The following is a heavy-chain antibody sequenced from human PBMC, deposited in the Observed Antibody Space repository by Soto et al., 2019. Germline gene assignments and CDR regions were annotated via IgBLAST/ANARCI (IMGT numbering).Heavy chain of an antibody. Sequence: DVQLVESGGGLVQPGGSLKLSCAASGFSISGSAMHWVRQASGKGLEWIGRIRSKANKYATSYAASVEGRFTISRDDSKNTAFLEMNDLKTEDPAVYFCTSPRIAVAGVFWYFDLWGRGTLVTVSS. J-gene: IGHJ2*01. CDR1: GFSISGSA. V-gene: IGHV3-73*01. D-gene: IGHD6-19*01. CDR2: IRSKANKYAT. CDR3: TSPRIAVAGVFWYFDL.